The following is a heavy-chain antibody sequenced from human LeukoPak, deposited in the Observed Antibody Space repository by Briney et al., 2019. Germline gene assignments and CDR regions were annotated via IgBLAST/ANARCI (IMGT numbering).Heavy chain of an antibody. CDR3: ARAQEGYYDSSGYPGY. CDR2: ISYDGSNK. Sequence: GRSLRLSCAASGFTFSSYAMHWVRQAPGKGLEWVAVISYDGSNKYYADSVKGRFTISRDSSKNTLYLQMNSLRAEDTAVYYCARAQEGYYDSSGYPGYWGQGTLVTVSS. V-gene: IGHV3-30*04. J-gene: IGHJ4*02. D-gene: IGHD3-22*01. CDR1: GFTFSSYA.